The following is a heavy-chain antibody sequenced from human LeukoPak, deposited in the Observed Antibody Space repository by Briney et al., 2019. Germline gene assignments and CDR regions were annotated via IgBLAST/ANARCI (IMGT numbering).Heavy chain of an antibody. Sequence: GGSLRLSCAASGFTFSSFALSWVRQAPEQGLEWVSTVSDNTYYADSVRGRFTISRDDSKNTLYLQMDSLRADDTAIYSCARSRGPGSHRFDPWGQGTLVTVSS. CDR3: ARSRGPGSHRFDP. V-gene: IGHV3-23*01. D-gene: IGHD3-10*01. J-gene: IGHJ5*02. CDR2: VSDNT. CDR1: GFTFSSFA.